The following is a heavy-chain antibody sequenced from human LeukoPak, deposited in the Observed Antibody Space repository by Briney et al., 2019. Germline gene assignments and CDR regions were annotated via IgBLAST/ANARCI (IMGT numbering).Heavy chain of an antibody. Sequence: GGSLRLSCAASGFTFNNYGMHWVRQAPGKGLEWVAFIRYDGSNKHYADSVKGRFTISRDNSKNTLYLQMSSLRAEDTAVYYCAKAGRDCSGGTCYFNYYYYYYMDVWGRGTTATVSS. CDR3: AKAGRDCSGGTCYFNYYYYYYMDV. J-gene: IGHJ6*03. CDR1: GFTFNNYG. CDR2: IRYDGSNK. D-gene: IGHD2-15*01. V-gene: IGHV3-30*02.